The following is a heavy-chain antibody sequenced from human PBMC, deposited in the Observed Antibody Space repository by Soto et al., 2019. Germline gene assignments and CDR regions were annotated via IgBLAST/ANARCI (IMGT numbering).Heavy chain of an antibody. J-gene: IGHJ6*02. V-gene: IGHV3-11*06. CDR1: GFTFSDYY. Sequence: GGSLRLSCAASGFTFSDYYMSWIRQAPGKGLEWVSYISSSSSYTNYADSVKGRFTISRDKAKNSLYLQMNSLRAEDTAVYYCARDRGAGRYDSSGPIDYYGMDVWGQGTTVTVSS. CDR3: ARDRGAGRYDSSGPIDYYGMDV. CDR2: ISSSSSYT. D-gene: IGHD3-22*01.